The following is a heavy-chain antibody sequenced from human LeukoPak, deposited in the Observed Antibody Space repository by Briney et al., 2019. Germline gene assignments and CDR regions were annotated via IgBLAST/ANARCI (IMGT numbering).Heavy chain of an antibody. CDR3: ARIETYTSDWYAAFFDY. CDR2: FFQLGGT. D-gene: IGHD6-19*01. J-gene: IGHJ4*02. CDR1: GFSISTGYY. V-gene: IGHV4-38-2*02. Sequence: SETLSLTCSVSGFSISTGYYWAWIRQPPGKGLEWIGSFFQLGGTYYNPSLKNRVTISVDTSKNESSLTLTSVTAADTAVYYCARIETYTSDWYAAFFDYWGQGTLVTVSS.